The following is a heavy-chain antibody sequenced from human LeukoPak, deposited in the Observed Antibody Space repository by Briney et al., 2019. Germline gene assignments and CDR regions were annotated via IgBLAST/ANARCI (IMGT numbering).Heavy chain of an antibody. CDR2: ISAYNGNT. V-gene: IGHV1-18*01. J-gene: IGHJ4*02. Sequence: ASVKVSCKASGYTFTSYGISWVRQAPGQGLEWMGWISAYNGNTNYAQKLQGRVTMTTDTSTSTAYMELRSLRSDDTAVYYCARIYCTNGVCRRLFDYWGQGTLVTVFS. CDR3: ARIYCTNGVCRRLFDY. CDR1: GYTFTSYG. D-gene: IGHD2-8*01.